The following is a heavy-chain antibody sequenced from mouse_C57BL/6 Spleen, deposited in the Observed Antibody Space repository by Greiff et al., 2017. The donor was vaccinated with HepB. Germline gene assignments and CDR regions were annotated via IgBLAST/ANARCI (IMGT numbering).Heavy chain of an antibody. CDR1: GYTFTSYW. CDR3: ARDEGFAY. V-gene: IGHV1-61*01. CDR2: IYPSDSET. J-gene: IGHJ3*01. Sequence: QVQLQQPGAELVRPGSSVKLSCKASGYTFTSYWMDWVKQRPGQGLEWIGNIYPSDSETHYNQKFKDKATLTVDKSSSTAYMQLSSLTSEDSAVYCCARDEGFAYWGQGTLVTVSA.